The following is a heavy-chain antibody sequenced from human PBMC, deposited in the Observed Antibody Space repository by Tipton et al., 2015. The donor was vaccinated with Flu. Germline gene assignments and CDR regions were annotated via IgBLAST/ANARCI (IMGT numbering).Heavy chain of an antibody. CDR1: GYSIRSAYY. CDR3: ARHTGDSVRGVIDY. D-gene: IGHD3-10*02. CDR2: IYHSGTT. Sequence: TLSLTCSVSGYSIRSAYYGGWVRRPPGKGLEWIGTIYHSGTTYYNPSLKSRLTISVDTSKNQFSLRLSSVTAADTAVYYCARHTGDSVRGVIDYWGQGTLVTVSS. J-gene: IGHJ4*02. V-gene: IGHV4-38-2*01.